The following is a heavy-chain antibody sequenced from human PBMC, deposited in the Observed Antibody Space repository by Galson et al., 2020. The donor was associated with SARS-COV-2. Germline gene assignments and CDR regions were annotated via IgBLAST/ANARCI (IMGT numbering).Heavy chain of an antibody. J-gene: IGHJ5*02. CDR2: VNHGGST. V-gene: IGHV4-34*01. CDR3: ARWQYDYVWGSFRSDP. CDR1: GGSFSGYS. Sequence: ETSETLSLTCAVYGGSFSGYSWYWIRQPPGKGLEWIGEVNHGGSTNYNPSLKSRVTISVDTSKNQFSLMLSSVTAADTAVYYCARWQYDYVWGSFRSDPRGQGTLVTVSS. D-gene: IGHD3-16*02.